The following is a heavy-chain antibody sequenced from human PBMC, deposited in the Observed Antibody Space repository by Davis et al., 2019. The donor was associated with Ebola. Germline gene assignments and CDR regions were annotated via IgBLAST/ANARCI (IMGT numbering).Heavy chain of an antibody. CDR1: GFTFSSYR. D-gene: IGHD3-10*01. V-gene: IGHV3-7*03. CDR2: IKQEGSEK. J-gene: IGHJ4*02. Sequence: GESLKTSCAASGFTFSSYRMSRLRQAPGKGLEWVANIKQEGSEKYYVDSVKGRFTISRDISRNTLYLQMNSLRAEDTALYYCAKEVSTYGLRGLDYWGQGTLVTGSS. CDR3: AKEVSTYGLRGLDY.